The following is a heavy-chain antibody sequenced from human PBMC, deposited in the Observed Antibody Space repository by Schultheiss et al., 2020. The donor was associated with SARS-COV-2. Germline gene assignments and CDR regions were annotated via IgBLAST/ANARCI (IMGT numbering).Heavy chain of an antibody. Sequence: SETLSLTCAVYGGSFSGYYWSWIRQPPGKGLEWIGEINHSGSTNYNPSLKSRVTISVDTSKNQFSLKLRSVTAADTAVYYCARNWDRSISPLWGQGTLVTVSS. D-gene: IGHD7-27*01. V-gene: IGHV4-34*01. CDR2: INHSGST. CDR1: GGSFSGYY. J-gene: IGHJ4*02. CDR3: ARNWDRSISPL.